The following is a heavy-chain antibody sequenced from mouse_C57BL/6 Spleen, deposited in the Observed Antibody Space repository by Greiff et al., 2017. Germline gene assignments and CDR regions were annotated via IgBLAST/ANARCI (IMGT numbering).Heavy chain of an antibody. J-gene: IGHJ4*01. Sequence: QVHVKQSGAELVKPGASVKLSCKASGYTFTEYTIHWVKQRSGQGLEWIGWFYPGSGSIKYNEKFKDKATLTADKSSSTVYMELSRLTSEDSAVYFCARHVYHDYEGDAMDYWGQGTSVTVSS. CDR1: GYTFTEYT. CDR2: FYPGSGSI. V-gene: IGHV1-62-2*01. CDR3: ARHVYHDYEGDAMDY. D-gene: IGHD2-4*01.